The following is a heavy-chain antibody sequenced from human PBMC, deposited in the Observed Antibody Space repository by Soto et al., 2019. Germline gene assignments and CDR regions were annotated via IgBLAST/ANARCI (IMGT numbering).Heavy chain of an antibody. CDR2: IYHSGST. J-gene: IGHJ6*02. V-gene: IGHV4-4*02. Sequence: QVQLQESGPGLVKPSGTLSLTCAVSGGSISSSYWWSWVRQPPGKGLEWIGEIYHSGSTNYNTSLQSRVTISVDKSKNQFSLKVTSVTAADTAVYYSARVSGSYYYGMDVWGQGTTVTVSS. CDR1: GGSISSSYW. CDR3: ARVSGSYYYGMDV.